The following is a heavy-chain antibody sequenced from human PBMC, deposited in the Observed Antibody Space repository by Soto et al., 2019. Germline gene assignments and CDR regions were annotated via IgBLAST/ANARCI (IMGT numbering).Heavy chain of an antibody. V-gene: IGHV4-34*01. J-gene: IGHJ4*02. CDR2: ISHSGST. CDR3: ARGYESSRRYLPLLDY. D-gene: IGHD3-22*01. Sequence: WTWIRQTLGKGLEWIGEISHSGSTNYNPSLMSRVTMSADTSKKQFSLRLSSVTAADTALYFCARGYESSRRYLPLLDYWGQGTLVTVSS.